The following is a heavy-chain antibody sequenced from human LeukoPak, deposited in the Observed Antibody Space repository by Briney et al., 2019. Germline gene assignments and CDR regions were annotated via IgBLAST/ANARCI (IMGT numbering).Heavy chain of an antibody. CDR2: IKKDGSEE. J-gene: IGHJ4*02. D-gene: IGHD1-26*01. Sequence: GGSLRLSCAASGFTFSSYWMTWVRQAPGKGLEWVANIKKDGSEEYYVDSVKGRFTISRDNAKNSLSLQMNSLRAEDTAVYYCARDPTYYLRYGYFDSWGQGTLVTVSS. V-gene: IGHV3-7*01. CDR3: ARDPTYYLRYGYFDS. CDR1: GFTFSSYW.